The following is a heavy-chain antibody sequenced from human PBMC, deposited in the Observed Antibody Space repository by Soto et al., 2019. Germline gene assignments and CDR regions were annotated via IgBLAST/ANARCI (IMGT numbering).Heavy chain of an antibody. CDR1: GYTFTSYG. CDR3: ARYNVVPAAHYYYYGSDV. CDR2: ISADNGNT. D-gene: IGHD2-2*01. J-gene: IGHJ6*02. V-gene: IGHV1-18*01. Sequence: QVQLVQSGAEVKKPGASVKVSCKTSGYTFTSYGISWVRQAPGQGLEWMGWISADNGNTNYSQKIQGTVTMTRDTTTSQAYMQLSSLRSDDTAVYYCARYNVVPAAHYYYYGSDVWGQGTTVTVSS.